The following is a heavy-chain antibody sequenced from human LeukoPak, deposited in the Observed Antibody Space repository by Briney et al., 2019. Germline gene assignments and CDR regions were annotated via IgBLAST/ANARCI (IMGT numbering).Heavy chain of an antibody. CDR2: IKQDGSEK. Sequence: GGSLRLSCAASGFTFSSYGMHWVRQAPGKGLEWVANIKQDGSEKYYVDSVKGRFTISRDNAKNSLYLQMNSLRAEDTAVYYCARDGVSIDYWGQGTLVTVSS. V-gene: IGHV3-7*01. CDR3: ARDGVSIDY. CDR1: GFTFSSYG. D-gene: IGHD3-16*01. J-gene: IGHJ4*02.